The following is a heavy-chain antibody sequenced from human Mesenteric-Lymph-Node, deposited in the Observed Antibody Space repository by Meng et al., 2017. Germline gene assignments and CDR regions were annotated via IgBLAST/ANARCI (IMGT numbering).Heavy chain of an antibody. D-gene: IGHD2-21*02. V-gene: IGHV4-4*02. J-gene: IGHJ4*02. CDR2: IYHSGST. CDR1: SGSMSSSNW. CDR3: ARVVTALWGYYFDY. Sequence: QLQGVVTCWWRPSGTLPLPCAVSSGSMSSSNWGGWVRQPPGKGREWIGEIYHSGSTNYNPSLKSRVTISVDKSKNQFSLKLSSVTAADTAVYYCARVVTALWGYYFDYWGQGTLVTVSS.